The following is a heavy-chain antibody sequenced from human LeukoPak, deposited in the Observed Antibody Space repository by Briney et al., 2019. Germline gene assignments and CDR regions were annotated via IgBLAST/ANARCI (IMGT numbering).Heavy chain of an antibody. V-gene: IGHV3-30*04. CDR3: AREGGSSWCFDY. CDR2: ISYDGSNK. CDR1: GFTFSSYA. D-gene: IGHD6-13*01. Sequence: GGSLRLSCAASGFTFSSYAMHWVRQAPGKGLEWVALISYDGSNKYYADSVEGRFTISRDNSKNTLYLQMNSLRAEDTAVYYCAREGGSSWCFDYWGQGTLVTVSS. J-gene: IGHJ4*02.